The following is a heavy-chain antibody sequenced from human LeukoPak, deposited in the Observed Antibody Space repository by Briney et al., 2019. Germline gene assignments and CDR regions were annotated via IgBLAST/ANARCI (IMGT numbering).Heavy chain of an antibody. J-gene: IGHJ4*02. CDR2: IYHSGST. V-gene: IGHV4-38-2*02. CDR1: GYSISSGYY. D-gene: IGHD6-19*01. CDR3: ARALYSSGWSFDY. Sequence: SETLSLTCTVSGYSISSGYYWGWIRQPPGKGLEWIGSIYHSGSTYYNPSLESRVTISVDTSKNQFSLKLSSVTAADTAVYYCARALYSSGWSFDYWGQGTLVTVSS.